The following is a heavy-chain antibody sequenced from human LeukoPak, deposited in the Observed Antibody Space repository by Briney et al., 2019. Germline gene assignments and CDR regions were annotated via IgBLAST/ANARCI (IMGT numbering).Heavy chain of an antibody. V-gene: IGHV4-34*01. CDR2: INHSGST. CDR3: AGQQWLRLRPFDS. J-gene: IGHJ4*02. D-gene: IGHD5-12*01. CDR1: GGSFSGYY. Sequence: SETLSLTCAVYGGSFSGYYWSWIRQPPGKGLEWIGEINHSGSTNYNPSLKGRVTIPVDTSKNQFSLKLSSVTAADTAVYYCAGQQWLRLRPFDSWGQGTLVTVSS.